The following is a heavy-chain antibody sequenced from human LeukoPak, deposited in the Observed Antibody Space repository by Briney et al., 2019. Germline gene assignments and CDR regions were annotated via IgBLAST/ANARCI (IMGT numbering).Heavy chain of an antibody. V-gene: IGHV4-39*01. CDR3: ARTGYLGIDY. J-gene: IGHJ4*02. CDR2: IYYSGST. D-gene: IGHD1-26*01. CDR1: GGSISSSSYY. Sequence: SETLSLTCTVSGGSISSSSYYWGWIRQPPGKGLEWIGSIYYSGSTYYNPSLKSRVTISVDTSKNQFSLKLSSVTAADTAVYYCARTGYLGIDYWGQGTLVTVSS.